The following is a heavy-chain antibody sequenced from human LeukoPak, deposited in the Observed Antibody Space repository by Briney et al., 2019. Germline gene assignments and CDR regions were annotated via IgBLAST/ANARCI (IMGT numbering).Heavy chain of an antibody. J-gene: IGHJ3*02. CDR2: IRSNANNHAT. D-gene: IGHD5-24*01. Sequence: PGGSLRLSGAASGFTFSGAAMHWVHQAPGKVLEWVGRIRSNANNHATAYAASVKGRFTISRDESSNTADLQMNSLKIEDTAIYYCTLERGDIWGRGTMVTVSS. V-gene: IGHV3-73*01. CDR1: GFTFSGAA. CDR3: TLERGDI.